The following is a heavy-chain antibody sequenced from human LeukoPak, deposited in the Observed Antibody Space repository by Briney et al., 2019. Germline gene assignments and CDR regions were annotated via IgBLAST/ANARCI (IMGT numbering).Heavy chain of an antibody. CDR3: ARDKYYDFWSGYSSSGMDV. D-gene: IGHD3-3*01. CDR2: ISAYNGNT. Sequence: ASVKVSCKASGGTFSSYAISWVRQAPGQGLEWMGWISAYNGNTNYEQNFQGRVTMTTDTTTSTAYMELRSLRSDDTAVYFCARDKYYDFWSGYSSSGMDVWGQGTTVTVSS. J-gene: IGHJ6*02. V-gene: IGHV1-18*01. CDR1: GGTFSSYA.